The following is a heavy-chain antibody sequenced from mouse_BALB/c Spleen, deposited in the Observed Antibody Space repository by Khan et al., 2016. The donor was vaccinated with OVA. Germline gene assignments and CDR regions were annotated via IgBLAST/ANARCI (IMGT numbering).Heavy chain of an antibody. Sequence: VQLQQSGAELVKPGASVKLSCTASGFNIKDTYMHWGKQRPEQGLEGIGRIDSANGKTKYDPKFQGKATRTADTSSTTAYLQLSCLTSEDTAVYYCVRDYWDVFAYWGPGTLVTVSP. V-gene: IGHV14-3*02. J-gene: IGHJ3*01. CDR3: VRDYWDVFAY. CDR1: GFNIKDTY. D-gene: IGHD4-1*01. CDR2: IDSANGKT.